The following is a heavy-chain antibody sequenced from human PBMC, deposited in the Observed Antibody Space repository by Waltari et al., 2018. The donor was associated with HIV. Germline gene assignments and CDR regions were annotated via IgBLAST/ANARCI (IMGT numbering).Heavy chain of an antibody. CDR3: ATNWGVVVTAIGYLSGGDDY. J-gene: IGHJ4*02. D-gene: IGHD2-21*02. CDR2: IKQDGSEK. V-gene: IGHV3-7*01. CDR1: GFTFSSYW. Sequence: EVQLVESGGGLVQPGGSLRLSCAASGFTFSSYWMSWVRQAPGRGLEWVANIKQDGSEKYYVDSGKGRFTIARDNAKNSLYLQMNSLRAEDTAVYYCATNWGVVVTAIGYLSGGDDYWGQGTLVTVSS.